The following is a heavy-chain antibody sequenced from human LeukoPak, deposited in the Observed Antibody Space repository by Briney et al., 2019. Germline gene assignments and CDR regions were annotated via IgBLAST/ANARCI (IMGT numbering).Heavy chain of an antibody. J-gene: IGHJ4*02. CDR2: IIPIFGTA. CDR1: GGTFSSYA. D-gene: IGHD3-9*01. V-gene: IGHV1-69*13. Sequence: SVKVSCKASGGTFSSYAISWVRQAPGQGLEWMGRIIPIFGTANYAQKFQGRVTITADESTSTAYMELSSLRSEDTAVYYCAREGKDYDILTGYFLYYFDYWGQGTLVTVSS. CDR3: AREGKDYDILTGYFLYYFDY.